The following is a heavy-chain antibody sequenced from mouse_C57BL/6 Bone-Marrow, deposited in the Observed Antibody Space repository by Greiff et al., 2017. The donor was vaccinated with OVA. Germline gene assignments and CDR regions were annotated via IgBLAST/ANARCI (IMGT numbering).Heavy chain of an antibody. Sequence: EVQLQQSGAELVRPGASVKLSCTASGFNIKAYYMHWVKQRPKQGLGGIGRIDPGDGDTEYAPKFQGKATMTADTSSNTAYLQLSSLTSEDTAVYYCTTAYYDAMDYWGQGTSVTVSS. CDR1: GFNIKAYY. D-gene: IGHD2-10*01. J-gene: IGHJ4*01. CDR2: IDPGDGDT. V-gene: IGHV14-1*01. CDR3: TTAYYDAMDY.